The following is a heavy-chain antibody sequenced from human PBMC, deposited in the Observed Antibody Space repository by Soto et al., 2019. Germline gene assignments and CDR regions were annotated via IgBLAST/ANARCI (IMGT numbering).Heavy chain of an antibody. Sequence: QVQLVQSGAEVKKPGSSVKVSCRASGGTFSNYAINCVRQAPGQGLEWMGGIIPIIGTADYAQNFQGRVTITADESTNTAYMELSRLRSEDTAVYICVRPYHDDRGRSAFDIWGQGTMVTVSS. D-gene: IGHD3-22*01. CDR3: VRPYHDDRGRSAFDI. J-gene: IGHJ3*02. CDR1: GGTFSNYA. CDR2: IIPIIGTA. V-gene: IGHV1-69*01.